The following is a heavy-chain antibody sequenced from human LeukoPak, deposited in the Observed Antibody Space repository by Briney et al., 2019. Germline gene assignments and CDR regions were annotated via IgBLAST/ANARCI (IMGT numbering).Heavy chain of an antibody. D-gene: IGHD6-13*01. J-gene: IGHJ6*03. CDR1: GGSISSYY. V-gene: IGHV4-4*07. CDR3: ARAGGLGSSSRSLIYYYYMDV. CDR2: IYTSGST. Sequence: SETLSLTCTVSGGSISSYYCSWIRQPAGKGPEWIGRIYTSGSTNYNPSLKSRVTMSVDTSKNQFSLKLSSVTAADTAVYYCARAGGLGSSSRSLIYYYYMDVWGKGTTVTVSS.